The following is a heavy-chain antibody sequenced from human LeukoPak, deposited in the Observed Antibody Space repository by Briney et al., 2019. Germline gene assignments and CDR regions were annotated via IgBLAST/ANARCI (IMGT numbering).Heavy chain of an antibody. D-gene: IGHD2-15*01. CDR3: ARSGVRYCSGGSCYSI. J-gene: IGHJ4*02. CDR2: IKQDGSEK. Sequence: PGGSLRLSCAASGFTFSSYWMSWVRQAPGKGLEWVANIKQDGSEKYYVDSVKGRFTISRDNAKNSLYLQMNGLRAEDAAVYYCARSGVRYCSGGSCYSIWGQGTLVTVSS. V-gene: IGHV3-7*01. CDR1: GFTFSSYW.